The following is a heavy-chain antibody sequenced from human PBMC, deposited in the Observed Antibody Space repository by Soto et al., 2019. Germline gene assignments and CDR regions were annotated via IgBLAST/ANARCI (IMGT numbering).Heavy chain of an antibody. CDR1: GFTFRSFG. Sequence: QVQLVESGGGVIQPGTSLSLSCGSSGFTFRSFGMYWVRQAPGKGLEWVAVVSYDGNHKYYADSVKGRFTVSRDNAKKMLYLQMHSLRGEDTAVYYCAKDVGQQLVLNYGMDVWGQGTTVTAS. J-gene: IGHJ6*02. V-gene: IGHV3-30*18. CDR2: VSYDGNHK. CDR3: AKDVGQQLVLNYGMDV. D-gene: IGHD6-13*01.